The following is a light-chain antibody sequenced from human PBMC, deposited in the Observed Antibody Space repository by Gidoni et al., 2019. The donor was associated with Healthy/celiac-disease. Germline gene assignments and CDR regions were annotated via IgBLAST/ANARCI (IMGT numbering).Light chain of an antibody. CDR2: DAS. J-gene: IGKJ2*03. CDR1: QSVSSY. CDR3: QQRSNWPS. V-gene: IGKV3-11*01. Sequence: IVLTQSPATLSLSPGERATLSCRASQSVSSYLAWYQQKPGQAPRLLIYDASNRATVIPARFSGSGSGTDFTLTISSLEPEDFAVYYCQQRSNWPSFGQGTKLEIK.